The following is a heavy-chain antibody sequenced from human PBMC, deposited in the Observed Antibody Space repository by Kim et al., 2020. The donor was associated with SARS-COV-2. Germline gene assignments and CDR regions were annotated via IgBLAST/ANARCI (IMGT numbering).Heavy chain of an antibody. CDR2: ISGSGDST. CDR3: AKGNGDYYYYGFDV. V-gene: IGHV3-23*01. D-gene: IGHD1-1*01. J-gene: IGHJ6*02. CDR1: GFTFSSYA. Sequence: GGSLRLSCAASGFTFSSYAMSWVRQAPGKGLAWVSAISGSGDSTYYADSVKGRFTISRDNSKNTLYLQMNSLRAEDTAVYYCAKGNGDYYYYGFDVWGQGTTVTVSS.